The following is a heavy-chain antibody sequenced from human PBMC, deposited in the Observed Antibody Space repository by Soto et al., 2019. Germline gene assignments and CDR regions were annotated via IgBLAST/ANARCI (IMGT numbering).Heavy chain of an antibody. D-gene: IGHD3-22*01. CDR2: IYYSGST. CDR3: ARGVYYYDSSGYYLDAFDI. J-gene: IGHJ3*02. Sequence: PSETRSRTWTVSGGSISSGGYYWSWIRQHPGKVLEWIGYIYYSGSTYYNPSPKSRVTISVDTSKNQFSLKLSSVTAADTAVYYCARGVYYYDSSGYYLDAFDIWGQGTMVTVSS. V-gene: IGHV4-31*02. CDR1: GGSISSGGYY.